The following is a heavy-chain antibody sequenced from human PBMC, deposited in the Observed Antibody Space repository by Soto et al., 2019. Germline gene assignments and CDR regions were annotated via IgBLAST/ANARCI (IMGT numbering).Heavy chain of an antibody. J-gene: IGHJ4*02. V-gene: IGHV4-59*01. CDR1: GGSISSYY. D-gene: IGHD4-17*01. Sequence: QVQLQESGPGLVRPSETLSLTCTVPGGSISSYYWSWIRQPPGKGLEWIGYIYYSGSTNYNPSLKSRVTLSVDTSKNQFSLKLSSVTAADTAVYYCARRYGDAVDFWGQGTLVTVSS. CDR3: ARRYGDAVDF. CDR2: IYYSGST.